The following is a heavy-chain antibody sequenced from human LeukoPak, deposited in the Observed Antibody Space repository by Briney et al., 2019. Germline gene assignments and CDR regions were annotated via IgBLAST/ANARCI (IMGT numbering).Heavy chain of an antibody. V-gene: IGHV3-23*01. CDR3: AKWGDYDVLTGYYVSDY. J-gene: IGHJ4*02. D-gene: IGHD3-9*01. CDR1: GFTFSNYA. Sequence: GGSLRLSCAAFGFTFSNYAMSWVRQAPGKGLEWVSAITGSGGNTYYADSVKGRFTISRDNPKNTVFLQMNSLRAEDTAVYYCAKWGDYDVLTGYYVSDYWGQGTLVTVSS. CDR2: ITGSGGNT.